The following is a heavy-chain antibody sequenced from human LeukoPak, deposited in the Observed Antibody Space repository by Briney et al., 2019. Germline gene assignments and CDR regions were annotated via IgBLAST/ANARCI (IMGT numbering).Heavy chain of an antibody. Sequence: PGGSLRLSCAASGFTFSKAWMISVRQPPGKGLEWVGSIYYSGSTYYNPSLKGRFTISGDKSKKQFSLKRNDVTAADTAVYYCARDPPGRILRFLEWSISRNWFDPWGQGTLIPVSS. CDR3: ARDPPGRILRFLEWSISRNWFDP. D-gene: IGHD3-3*01. J-gene: IGHJ5*02. CDR1: GFTFSKAW. V-gene: IGHV4-4*02. CDR2: IYYSGST.